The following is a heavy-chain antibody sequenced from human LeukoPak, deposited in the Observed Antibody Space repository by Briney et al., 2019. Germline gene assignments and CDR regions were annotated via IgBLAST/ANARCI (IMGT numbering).Heavy chain of an antibody. V-gene: IGHV1-18*01. D-gene: IGHD2-2*01. J-gene: IGHJ6*02. CDR2: ISAYNGNT. CDR1: GYTFTSYG. CDR3: ARDYCSGTSCYLGPYYYYGMDV. Sequence: ASVKVSCKVSGYTFTSYGISWVRQAPGQGLEWMGWISAYNGNTNYAQKLQGRVTMTTDTSTSTAYMELRSLRSDDTAVYYCARDYCSGTSCYLGPYYYYGMDVWGQGTTVTVSS.